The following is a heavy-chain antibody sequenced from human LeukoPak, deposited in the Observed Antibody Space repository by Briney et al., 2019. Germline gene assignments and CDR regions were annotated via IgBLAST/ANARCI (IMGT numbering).Heavy chain of an antibody. CDR3: ARVGGGWLQSGGSDY. V-gene: IGHV4-59*01. Sequence: SETLSLTCTVSGGSISSYYWSWIRQPPGKGLEWIGYIYYSGSTNYNPSLKSRVTISVDTSKNQFSLKLSSVTAADTAVYYCARVGGGWLQSGGSDYWGQGTLVTVSS. D-gene: IGHD5-24*01. J-gene: IGHJ4*02. CDR1: GGSISSYY. CDR2: IYYSGST.